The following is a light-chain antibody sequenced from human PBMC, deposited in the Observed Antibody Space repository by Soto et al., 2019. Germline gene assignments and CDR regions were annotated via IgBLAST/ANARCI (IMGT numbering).Light chain of an antibody. Sequence: DIQMTQSPPSLSASVGDRVIITCRASQSISSWLAWYQQKPGKAPKLLIYKASSLESGVPSRFSGSGSGTEFTLTISSLQPDDFATYYCQQYNSYWGTFGQGTKVEIK. CDR1: QSISSW. J-gene: IGKJ1*01. V-gene: IGKV1-5*03. CDR3: QQYNSYWGT. CDR2: KAS.